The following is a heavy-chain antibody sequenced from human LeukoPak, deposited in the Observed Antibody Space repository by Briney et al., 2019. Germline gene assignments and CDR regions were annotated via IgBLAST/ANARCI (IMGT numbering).Heavy chain of an antibody. CDR3: ATRSGIAAATTNYYYGMDV. CDR2: ISASGGST. J-gene: IGHJ6*01. Sequence: PGGSLRLSCAASGFIFSSYAMTWVRQASGKGPEWVAAISASGGSTFHADSVQGRFIISRDNSKNTLYLQMSSLRAEDTALYYCATRSGIAAATTNYYYGMDVWGQGTTVTVSS. D-gene: IGHD6-13*01. CDR1: GFIFSSYA. V-gene: IGHV3-23*01.